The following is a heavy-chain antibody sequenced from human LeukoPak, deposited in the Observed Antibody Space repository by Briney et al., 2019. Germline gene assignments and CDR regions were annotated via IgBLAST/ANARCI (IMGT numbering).Heavy chain of an antibody. CDR1: RFTFSSDA. V-gene: IGHV3-7*01. CDR2: IKEDGNRI. J-gene: IGHJ4*02. CDR3: ARGGWYYFEY. Sequence: PGGSLRLSCAASRFTFSSDAMRWVRQAPGKGLEWVANIKEDGNRIYYVDSVKGRFTISRENAKNSLYLQMSSLRAEDTAVYYCARGGWYYFEYWGQGVLVTVSS.